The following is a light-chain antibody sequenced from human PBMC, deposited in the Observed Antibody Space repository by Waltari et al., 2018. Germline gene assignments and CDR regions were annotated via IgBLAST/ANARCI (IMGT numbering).Light chain of an antibody. CDR1: NSNIENNS. CDR3: GTWDTSLSAAV. CDR2: ENN. V-gene: IGLV1-51*02. Sequence: QSVLPPPPSVSAAPGRTGTIPCPGRNSNIENNSVHRYQQLPGTAPKLLSHENNKRPSGIPDRFSGSKSGTSATLGITGLQTGDEADYYCGTWDTSLSAAVFGGGTKLTVL. J-gene: IGLJ3*02.